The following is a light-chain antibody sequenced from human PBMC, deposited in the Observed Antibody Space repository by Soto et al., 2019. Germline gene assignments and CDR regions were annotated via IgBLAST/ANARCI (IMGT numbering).Light chain of an antibody. CDR3: QQRSYWPPLT. V-gene: IGKV3-11*01. CDR1: QSMSNY. CDR2: DAS. Sequence: EIVLTQSPATLSLSPGERVTLSCRASQSMSNYLAWYQQKPGQAPRLLIYDASNRATGIPARFSGSGSGTDFTLTISNLEPEDFAVYYCQQRSYWPPLTFGGGTKVEIK. J-gene: IGKJ4*01.